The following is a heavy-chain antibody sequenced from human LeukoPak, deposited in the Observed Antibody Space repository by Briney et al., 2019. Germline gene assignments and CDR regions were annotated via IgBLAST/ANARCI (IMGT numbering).Heavy chain of an antibody. CDR2: IKEDGSEK. D-gene: IGHD3-10*01. CDR3: ARKSYGSGSYWFDP. J-gene: IGHJ5*02. CDR1: GFTLSTYW. Sequence: GGSLRLSCAASGFTLSTYWMSWVRQAPGKGLEWVANIKEDGSEKYYVDSVKGRFTISRDNAKNSLYLQMNSLRVEDAAVYYCARKSYGSGSYWFDPWGQGTLVTVSS. V-gene: IGHV3-7*01.